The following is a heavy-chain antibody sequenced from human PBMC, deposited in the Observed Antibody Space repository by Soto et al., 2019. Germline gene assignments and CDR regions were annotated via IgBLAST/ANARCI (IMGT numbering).Heavy chain of an antibody. V-gene: IGHV1-18*01. CDR1: GYTFISYG. Sequence: ASVKVSCTASGYTFISYGISWVRQAPGQGLEWMGWISTYNGNTNYAQKLQGRVSMTTDISTSTAYMELRSLRSDDTAVYYCARDITMVRGVSADWGQGTLVTSPQ. CDR3: ARDITMVRGVSAD. D-gene: IGHD3-10*01. CDR2: ISTYNGNT. J-gene: IGHJ4*02.